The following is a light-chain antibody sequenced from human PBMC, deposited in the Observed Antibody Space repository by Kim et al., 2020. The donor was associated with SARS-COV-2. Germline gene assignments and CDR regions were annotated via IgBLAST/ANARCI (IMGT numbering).Light chain of an antibody. Sequence: PRPRVTIPCSGSSSNVGSNYVYWYQQLPGTAPKRLIYRNNQRPSGVPDRFSGSKSGTSASLAISGLRSEDEADYYCAAWDDSLHVVFGGGTQLTVL. CDR1: SSNVGSNY. CDR3: AAWDDSLHVV. V-gene: IGLV1-47*01. J-gene: IGLJ2*01. CDR2: RNN.